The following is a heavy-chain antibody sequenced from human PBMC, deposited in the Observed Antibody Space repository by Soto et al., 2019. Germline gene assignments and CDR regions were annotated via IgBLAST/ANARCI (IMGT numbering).Heavy chain of an antibody. CDR1: GGSISSYY. D-gene: IGHD4-17*01. J-gene: IGHJ4*02. CDR2: IYYSGST. CDR3: ESHDYGDPFFDY. Sequence: PSETLSLTCTVSGGSISSYYWSWIRQPPGKGLEWIGYIYYSGSTNYSPSLKSRVTISVDTSKNQFSLKLSSVTATDTAVYYCESHDYGDPFFDYWGQGTLVTVSS. V-gene: IGHV4-59*01.